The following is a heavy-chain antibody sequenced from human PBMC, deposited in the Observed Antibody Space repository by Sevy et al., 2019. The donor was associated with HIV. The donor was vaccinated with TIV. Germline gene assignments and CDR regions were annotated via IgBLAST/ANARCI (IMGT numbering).Heavy chain of an antibody. CDR3: ASVRPCGGDCYFFDS. CDR2: IIPRVGLT. Sequence: ASVKVYCKASGGSLSDYGMNWVRQAPGQGLEWTGGIIPRVGLTNYAQKFHDRVTITADESTSTVYIEVRRLTSEDTGVYYCASVRPCGGDCYFFDSWGQGTLVTVSS. D-gene: IGHD2-21*01. V-gene: IGHV1-69*10. CDR1: GGSLSDYG. J-gene: IGHJ4*02.